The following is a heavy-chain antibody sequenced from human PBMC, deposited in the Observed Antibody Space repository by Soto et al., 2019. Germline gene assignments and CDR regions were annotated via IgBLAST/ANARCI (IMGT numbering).Heavy chain of an antibody. D-gene: IGHD3-10*01. CDR2: SYSSGST. J-gene: IGHJ4*02. V-gene: IGHV4-59*08. Sequence: SETLSLTCTVSGGSISSDYCSWIRQPPGKGLEWIGYSYSSGSTKYNPSLQSRVTISVDTSKNQFSLNLSSVTAADTAVYYCSRLSRGRSCGFDYWDPGTLVTVFS. CDR1: GGSISSDY. CDR3: SRLSRGRSCGFDY.